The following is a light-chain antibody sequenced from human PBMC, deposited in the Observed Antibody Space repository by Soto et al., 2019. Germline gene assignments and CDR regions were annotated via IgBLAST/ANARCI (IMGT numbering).Light chain of an antibody. V-gene: IGKV1-39*01. Sequence: DIPMTQSPSSLSASVGARVTITGRASQSISSYLNWYQQKPGKAPKLLIYAASSLQSGVPSRFSGSGSGTDFTLTISSLQPEDFATYYCQQSYSTPPTFGQGTKVEIK. J-gene: IGKJ1*01. CDR3: QQSYSTPPT. CDR1: QSISSY. CDR2: AAS.